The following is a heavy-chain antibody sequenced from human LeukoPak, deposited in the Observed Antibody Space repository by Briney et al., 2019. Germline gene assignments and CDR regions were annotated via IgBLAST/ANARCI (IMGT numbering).Heavy chain of an antibody. CDR1: GFTFSSYA. J-gene: IGHJ4*02. Sequence: GGSLTLSCAASGFTFSSYAMSWLRQAPGKGLKWVSAISGSGGSTYHADPVKGRVTISRDNSKNTLYLQMNSLRAEDTAVYYCAPLDDGSASYTCYWGQGTLVTVSS. D-gene: IGHD3-10*01. CDR2: ISGSGGST. V-gene: IGHV3-23*01. CDR3: APLDDGSASYTCY.